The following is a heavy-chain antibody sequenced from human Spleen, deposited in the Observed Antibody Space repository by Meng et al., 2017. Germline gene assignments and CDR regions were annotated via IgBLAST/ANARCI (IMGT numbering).Heavy chain of an antibody. D-gene: IGHD2-21*01. V-gene: IGHV4-34*01. J-gene: IGHJ4*02. Sequence: QVQVQQWGAGLLKTSETLSRTCAFYGGYFSAYDWSWIRQPPGKGLEWLGQINHSGSTNDNPSLKSRVTISIDTSRNQLSLKLSSVTAADTAVYYCRLAYCMGDCVDYWGQGTLVTVSS. CDR3: RLAYCMGDCVDY. CDR2: INHSGST. CDR1: GGYFSAYD.